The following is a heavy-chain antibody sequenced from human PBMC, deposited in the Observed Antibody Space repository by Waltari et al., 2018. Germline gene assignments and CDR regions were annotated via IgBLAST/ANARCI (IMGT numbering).Heavy chain of an antibody. J-gene: IGHJ3*02. CDR2: INPMGGST. CDR1: GYTFTSYD. D-gene: IGHD6-19*01. CDR3: ARDSREGSGWLGAFDI. V-gene: IGHV1-46*01. Sequence: QVQLVQSGAEVKKPGASVKVSCKASGYTFTSYDINWVRQATGQGLEWMGIINPMGGSTSYAQKFQGRVTMTRETSTSTVYMELSSLRSEDTAVYYCARDSREGSGWLGAFDIWGQGTMVTVSS.